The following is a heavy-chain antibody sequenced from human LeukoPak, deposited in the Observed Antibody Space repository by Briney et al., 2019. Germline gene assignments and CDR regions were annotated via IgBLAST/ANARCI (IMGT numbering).Heavy chain of an antibody. J-gene: IGHJ4*02. CDR1: GGTFSSYA. D-gene: IGHD6-19*01. CDR3: ARDRSYSSGWQDY. Sequence: SVKVSCKASGGTFSSYAISWVRQAPGQGLEWMGGIIPIFGTANYAQKFQGRVTMTTDTSTSTAYMELRSLRSDDTAVYYCARDRSYSSGWQDYWGQGTLVTVSS. CDR2: IIPIFGTA. V-gene: IGHV1-69*05.